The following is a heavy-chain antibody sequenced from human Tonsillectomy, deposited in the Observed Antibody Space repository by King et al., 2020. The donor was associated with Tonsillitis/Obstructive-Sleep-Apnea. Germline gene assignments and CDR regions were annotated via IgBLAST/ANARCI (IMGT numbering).Heavy chain of an antibody. CDR1: GGSISSYY. CDR3: ARGVRSLSIFDY. Sequence: VQLQESGPGLVKPSETLSLTCTVSGGSISSYYWSWIRQPPGKGLEWIGYIYYSGSTNYNPSLKSRVTISVDTSKNQFSLKLSSVTAADTAVYYCARGVRSLSIFDYWGPGPLVTVSS. D-gene: IGHD3-10*01. J-gene: IGHJ4*02. V-gene: IGHV4-59*01. CDR2: IYYSGST.